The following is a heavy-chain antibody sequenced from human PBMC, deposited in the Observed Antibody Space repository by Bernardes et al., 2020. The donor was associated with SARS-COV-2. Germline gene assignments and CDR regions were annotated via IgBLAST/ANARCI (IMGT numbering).Heavy chain of an antibody. CDR3: ARDPPFYRGVPGCLDC. CDR2: ISAYNGNT. V-gene: IGHV1-18*01. D-gene: IGHD6-19*01. CDR1: GYTFTSYG. Sequence: ASVKVSCKASGYTFTSYGISWVRQAPGQGLEWVGWISAYNGNTNYAQKLQGRVTMTTDTSTSTAYMELRSLRSDDTAVYYCARDPPFYRGVPGCLDCWGQGTLVTVSS. J-gene: IGHJ4*02.